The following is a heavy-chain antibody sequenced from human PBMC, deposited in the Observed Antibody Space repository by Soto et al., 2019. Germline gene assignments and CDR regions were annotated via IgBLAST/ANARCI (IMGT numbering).Heavy chain of an antibody. J-gene: IGHJ4*02. Sequence: QVQLVQSGAEVKKPGSSVKVSCKASVGTFSSYAISWVRQAPGQGLEWMGGIIPIFGTANYAQKFQGRVTITADESTSTAYMELSSQRSEDTAVYYCARKSRYCSGGSCYFLPGIDFWGQGTLVTVSS. D-gene: IGHD2-15*01. CDR2: IIPIFGTA. CDR3: ARKSRYCSGGSCYFLPGIDF. CDR1: VGTFSSYA. V-gene: IGHV1-69*12.